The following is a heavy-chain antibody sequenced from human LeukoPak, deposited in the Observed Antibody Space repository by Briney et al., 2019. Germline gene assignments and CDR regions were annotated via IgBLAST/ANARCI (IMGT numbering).Heavy chain of an antibody. V-gene: IGHV4-34*01. CDR1: GGSFSGYY. CDR2: INHSGST. CDR3: ARATDTAMVLYFDY. D-gene: IGHD5-18*01. Sequence: SETLSLTCAVYGGSFSGYYWSWIRQPPGKGLEWIGEINHSGSTNYNPSLKSRVTISVDTSKNQFSLKLSSVTAADTAVYYCARATDTAMVLYFDYWAREPWSPSPQ. J-gene: IGHJ4*02.